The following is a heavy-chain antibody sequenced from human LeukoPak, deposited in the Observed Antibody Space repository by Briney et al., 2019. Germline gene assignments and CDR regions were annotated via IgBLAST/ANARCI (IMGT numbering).Heavy chain of an antibody. CDR2: IYYSGST. D-gene: IGHD3-3*01. V-gene: IGHV4-31*03. CDR1: GGSISSGGYY. Sequence: SETLSLTCTVSGGSISSGGYYWSWIRQHPGKGLEWIGYIYYSGSTYYNPSLKSRVTISVDTSKNQFSLKLSFVTAADTAVYYCACLLVDFWSGYPRNGMDVWGQGTTVTVSS. CDR3: ACLLVDFWSGYPRNGMDV. J-gene: IGHJ6*02.